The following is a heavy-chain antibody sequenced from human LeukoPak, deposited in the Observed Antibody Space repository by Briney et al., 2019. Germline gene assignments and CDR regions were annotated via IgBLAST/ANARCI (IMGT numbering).Heavy chain of an antibody. CDR2: ISYDGSNK. CDR1: GFTFSSYG. Sequence: GGSLRLSCAASGFTFSSYGMHWVRQAPGKGLEWVAVISYDGSNKYYADSVKGRFTISRDNSKNTLYLQMNSLRAEDTAVYYCARVSLRYCSGGSCLGAFDIWGQGTMVTVSS. J-gene: IGHJ3*02. D-gene: IGHD2-15*01. V-gene: IGHV3-30*03. CDR3: ARVSLRYCSGGSCLGAFDI.